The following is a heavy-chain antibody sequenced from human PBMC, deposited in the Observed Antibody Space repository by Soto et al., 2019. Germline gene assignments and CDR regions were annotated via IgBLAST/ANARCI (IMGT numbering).Heavy chain of an antibody. CDR3: ARAVGPFDY. D-gene: IGHD1-26*01. CDR1: GFVFSTYG. Sequence: QVQLVESGGGVVQPGRSLRLSCAASGFVFSTYGMHWVRQAPGKGLEWVAVIWYDGSNKYYADSVRGRFTISRDNSKNTLFLQLNSLRAEDTAGYYCARAVGPFDYWGQGTLVTVSS. J-gene: IGHJ4*02. CDR2: IWYDGSNK. V-gene: IGHV3-33*01.